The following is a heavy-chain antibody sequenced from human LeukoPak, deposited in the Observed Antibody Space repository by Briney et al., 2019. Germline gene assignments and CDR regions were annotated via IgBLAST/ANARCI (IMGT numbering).Heavy chain of an antibody. J-gene: IGHJ4*02. CDR3: AREGVSRGGIAGAGTVFDY. V-gene: IGHV3-48*04. CDR2: ISSSSSTI. D-gene: IGHD6-19*01. Sequence: GGSLRPSCAASGFTFSSYSMNWVRQAPGEGLEWVSYISSSSSTIYYADSVKGRFTISRDNAKNSLYLQMNSLRAEDTAVYYCAREGVSRGGIAGAGTVFDYWGQGTLVTVSS. CDR1: GFTFSSYS.